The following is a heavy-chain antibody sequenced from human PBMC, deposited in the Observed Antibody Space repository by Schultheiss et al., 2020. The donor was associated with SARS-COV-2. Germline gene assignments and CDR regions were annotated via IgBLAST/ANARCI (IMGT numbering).Heavy chain of an antibody. D-gene: IGHD2-15*01. CDR3: ARGLAGFYLGSVFDP. CDR1: GFTFSSYS. J-gene: IGHJ5*02. Sequence: GGSLRLSCAASGFTFSSYSMNWVRQAPGKGLEWVSSISSSSYIYYADSVKGRFTISRDNSKNTLYLQMNSLRAEDTAVYYCARGLAGFYLGSVFDPWGQGSLVTVSS. V-gene: IGHV3-21*04. CDR2: ISSSSYI.